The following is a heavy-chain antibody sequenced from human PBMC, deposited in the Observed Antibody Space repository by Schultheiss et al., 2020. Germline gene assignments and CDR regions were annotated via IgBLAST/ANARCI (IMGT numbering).Heavy chain of an antibody. V-gene: IGHV4-59*01. CDR2: INYSGST. Sequence: SQTLSLTCTVSGGSISSYYWSWIRQPPGKGLEWIASINYSGSTSSNPSLKSRVTISVDTSKNQFSLKLSSVTAADTAVYYCARQRQLWLFDYWGQGTLVTVSS. CDR1: GGSISSYY. CDR3: ARQRQLWLFDY. J-gene: IGHJ4*02. D-gene: IGHD5-18*01.